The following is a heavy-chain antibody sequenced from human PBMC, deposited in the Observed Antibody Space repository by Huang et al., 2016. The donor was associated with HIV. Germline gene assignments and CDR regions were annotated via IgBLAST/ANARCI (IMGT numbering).Heavy chain of an antibody. CDR3: AKESRWFSDFDQ. J-gene: IGHJ5*02. D-gene: IGHD2-15*01. V-gene: IGHV3-30*09. CDR1: GFIFSNFA. Sequence: QVQLVESGGGVVQPGTSLRLSCAASGFIFSNFAMHWVRQAPGKGLEWVAVISYDGRRDRYSGSVKGRFAISRDNDKNMLFLEMSRLRHDDTAVYHCAKESRWFSDFDQWGQGTLVTVSS. CDR2: ISYDGRRD.